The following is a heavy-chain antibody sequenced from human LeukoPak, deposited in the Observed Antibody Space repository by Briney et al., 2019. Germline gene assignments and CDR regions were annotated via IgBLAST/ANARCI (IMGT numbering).Heavy chain of an antibody. V-gene: IGHV1-8*01. CDR2: MNPNSGNT. D-gene: IGHD6-19*01. Sequence: GASVKXSXXXXXXXXIRYDINWVRQATGQGLEGMGYMNPNSGNTRYAQKLQGRFTMTRNTSISTAYMELSSLRSEDTAVYYCTRVPRIAVGIWGQGTMVTVSS. J-gene: IGHJ3*02. CDR1: XXXXIRYD. CDR3: TRVPRIAVGI.